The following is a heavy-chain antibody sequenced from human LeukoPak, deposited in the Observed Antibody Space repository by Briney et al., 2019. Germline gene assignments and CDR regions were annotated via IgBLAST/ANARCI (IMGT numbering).Heavy chain of an antibody. CDR1: GGSISSYY. D-gene: IGHD3-3*01. CDR3: ARDGDSGAFDI. CDR2: VYTSGST. J-gene: IGHJ3*02. V-gene: IGHV4-4*07. Sequence: SETPSLTCTVSGGSISSYYWSWIRQPAGKGLEWIGRVYTSGSTNYNPSLKSRITMSVDTSKNQFSLKLSSVTAADTAVYYCARDGDSGAFDIWGQGTMVTVSS.